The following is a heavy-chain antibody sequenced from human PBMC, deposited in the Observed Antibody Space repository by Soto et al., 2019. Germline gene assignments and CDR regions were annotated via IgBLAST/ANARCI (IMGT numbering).Heavy chain of an antibody. D-gene: IGHD1-26*01. J-gene: IGHJ4*02. CDR2: IYYSGST. Sequence: SETLSLTCTVSGGSISGYYWSWIRQPPGKGLEWIGYIYYSGSTNYNPSLKSRVTISVDTSKNQFSLKLSSVTAADTAVYYCARRRPAWEYYFDYWGQGTLVTVSS. V-gene: IGHV4-59*01. CDR1: GGSISGYY. CDR3: ARRRPAWEYYFDY.